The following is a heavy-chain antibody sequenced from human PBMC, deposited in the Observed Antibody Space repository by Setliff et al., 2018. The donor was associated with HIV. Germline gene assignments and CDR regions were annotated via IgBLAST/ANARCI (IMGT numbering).Heavy chain of an antibody. D-gene: IGHD2-2*02. CDR3: ARDALIVVVPAAIGFDP. CDR2: FYYSGNT. V-gene: IGHV4-39*07. Sequence: SETLSLTCTVSGGSISSSSYYWGWIRQPPGKGLEWIGSFYYSGNTYYNPSLKSRVTISIDASRNQFSLKLSSVTAADTAVYYCARDALIVVVPAAIGFDPWGQGTLVTVSS. CDR1: GGSISSSSYY. J-gene: IGHJ5*02.